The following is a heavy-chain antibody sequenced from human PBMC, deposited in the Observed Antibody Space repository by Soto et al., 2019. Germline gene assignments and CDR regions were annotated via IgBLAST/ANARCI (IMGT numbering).Heavy chain of an antibody. CDR3: ARVVARPVMDV. J-gene: IGHJ6*02. Sequence: QVQLQESGPGLVKPSETLSLTCTVSGGSISSYYWSWIRQPPGKGLEWIGYIYYSGSTNYNPSLKRRVTISVDTSKNQFSLKLSSVTAADTAVYYCARVVARPVMDVWGQGTTVTVSS. CDR1: GGSISSYY. CDR2: IYYSGST. D-gene: IGHD5-12*01. V-gene: IGHV4-59*01.